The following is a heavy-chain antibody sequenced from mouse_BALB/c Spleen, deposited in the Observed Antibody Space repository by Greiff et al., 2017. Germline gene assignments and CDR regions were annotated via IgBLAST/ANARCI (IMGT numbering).Heavy chain of an antibody. CDR1: GYAFTSYN. CDR3: AGGGGNYVDYAMGY. CDR2: IDPYNGGT. Sequence: EVQLQESGPELVKPGASVKVSCKASGYAFTSYNMSWVQQSHGKSLEWIGYIDPYNGGTSYNQKFKGKATLTVDKSSSTAYMHLNSLTSEDSAVYYCAGGGGNYVDYAMGYWGQGTSVTVSA. D-gene: IGHD2-1*01. J-gene: IGHJ4*01. V-gene: IGHV1S135*01.